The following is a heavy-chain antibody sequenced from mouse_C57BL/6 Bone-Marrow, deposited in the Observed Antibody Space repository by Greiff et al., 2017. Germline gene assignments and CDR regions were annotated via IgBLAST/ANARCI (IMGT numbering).Heavy chain of an antibody. CDR2: IDPSDSYT. D-gene: IGHD2-2*01. Sequence: VQLQQPGAELVMPGASVKLSCTASGYTFTSYWMHWVKQRPGQGLEWIGEIDPSDSYTNYNQKFKGKSTLTVDKSSSTAYMQLSSLTSEDSAVYYCARGGYDGTEFDYWGQGTTLTVSS. CDR1: GYTFTSYW. V-gene: IGHV1-69*01. J-gene: IGHJ2*01. CDR3: ARGGYDGTEFDY.